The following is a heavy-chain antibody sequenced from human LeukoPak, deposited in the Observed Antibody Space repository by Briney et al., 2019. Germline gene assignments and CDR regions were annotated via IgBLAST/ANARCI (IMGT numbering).Heavy chain of an antibody. J-gene: IGHJ5*02. D-gene: IGHD3-10*01. CDR3: ARVIRGYGSGTYYDWFDP. V-gene: IGHV3-48*03. CDR2: ISSSGNII. CDR1: GFSFSSYE. Sequence: GGSLRLSCVASGFSFSSYEMTWVRQAPGKGLEWVSHISSSGNIIHYADSVKGRFTISRDNAKNSLYLQMYSLRAEDTAIYYCARVIRGYGSGTYYDWFDPWGQGTLVIVSS.